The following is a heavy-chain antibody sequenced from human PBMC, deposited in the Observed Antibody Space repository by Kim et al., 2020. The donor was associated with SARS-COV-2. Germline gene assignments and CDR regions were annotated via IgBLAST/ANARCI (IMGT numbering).Heavy chain of an antibody. D-gene: IGHD1-26*01. CDR3: AKSRGGRGSTIDI. J-gene: IGHJ3*02. CDR2: TYYRSKWYN. CDR1: GDSVSSNGAT. V-gene: IGHV6-1*01. Sequence: SQTLSLTCAISGDSVSSNGATWNLIRQSPSRGLEWLGRTYYRSKWYNDYAVSVKGRITIDPDTSSNQFSLQMNSVTPDDTAVYYCAKSRGGRGSTIDIWGQGTVVTVSS.